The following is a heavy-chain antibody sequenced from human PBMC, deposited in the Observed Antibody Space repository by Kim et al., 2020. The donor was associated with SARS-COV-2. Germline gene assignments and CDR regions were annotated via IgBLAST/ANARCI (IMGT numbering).Heavy chain of an antibody. CDR3: ARGGITIFYGMDV. D-gene: IGHD3-9*01. V-gene: IGHV4-34*01. J-gene: IGHJ6*02. Sequence: YNPSLKSRVTISVDTSKNQFSLKLSSVTAADTAVYYCARGGITIFYGMDVWGQGTTVTVSS.